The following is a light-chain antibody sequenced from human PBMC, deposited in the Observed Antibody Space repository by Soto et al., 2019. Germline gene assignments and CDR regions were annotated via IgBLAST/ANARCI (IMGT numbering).Light chain of an antibody. Sequence: EIVLTQSPATLSLSPGERATLSCRASQSVSSQLAWYQQKPGQAPRLLIYEASNRATGIPARFSGSGSGTDFTLTISSLEPEDFALYYCQQRSGWPLTVGGGTQVEIK. J-gene: IGKJ4*02. CDR1: QSVSSQ. V-gene: IGKV3-11*01. CDR2: EAS. CDR3: QQRSGWPLT.